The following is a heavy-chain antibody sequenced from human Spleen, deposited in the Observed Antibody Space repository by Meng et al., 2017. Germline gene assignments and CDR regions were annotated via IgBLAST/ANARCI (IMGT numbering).Heavy chain of an antibody. CDR2: INAVFGTT. D-gene: IGHD2-2*01. Sequence: VQLGKAGGGVMKLGSLVKVACKAFGGIFSNYVIGWVRQAPGQGLEWMGGINAVFGTTNYAQKFQDRVTITSDESTSTVYMELTRLTSEDTAVYFCARKAGNCISTTCYSLDYWGQGTLVTVSS. J-gene: IGHJ4*02. CDR3: ARKAGNCISTTCYSLDY. CDR1: GGIFSNYV. V-gene: IGHV1-69*05.